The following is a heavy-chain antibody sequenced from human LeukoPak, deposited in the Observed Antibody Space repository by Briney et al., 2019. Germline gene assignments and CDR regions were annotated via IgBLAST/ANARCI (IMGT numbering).Heavy chain of an antibody. Sequence: ASVKVCCKASGYTFTSYDINWVRQATGQGLEWMGWMNPNSGNTGYAQKFQGRVTMTRNTSIRTAYMELSSLRSEDTAVYYCAGAGYSSGRAFDYWGQGTLVTVSS. CDR3: AGAGYSSGRAFDY. D-gene: IGHD6-19*01. CDR1: GYTFTSYD. V-gene: IGHV1-8*01. J-gene: IGHJ4*02. CDR2: MNPNSGNT.